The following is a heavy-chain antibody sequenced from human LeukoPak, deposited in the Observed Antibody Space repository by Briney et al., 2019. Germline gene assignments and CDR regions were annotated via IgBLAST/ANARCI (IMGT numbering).Heavy chain of an antibody. V-gene: IGHV3-11*04. D-gene: IGHD6-13*01. J-gene: IGHJ6*03. CDR1: GFTFSNSW. Sequence: GGSLRLSCAASGFTFSNSWMSWIRQTPGKGLEWVSYISTSGSTTYYADSVKGRFTLSRDNANNSLYLQMNSLRAEDTAVYYCARRVAAAGSTGLRYIDVWGKGTTVTVSS. CDR3: ARRVAAAGSTGLRYIDV. CDR2: ISTSGSTT.